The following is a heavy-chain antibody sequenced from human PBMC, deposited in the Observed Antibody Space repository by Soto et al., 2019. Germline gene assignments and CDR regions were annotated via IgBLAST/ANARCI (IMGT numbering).Heavy chain of an antibody. V-gene: IGHV3-30*03. J-gene: IGHJ4*02. CDR3: ARGVRVRGVIHTRLFGY. CDR1: GFTFSSYG. CDR2: ISYDGSNK. D-gene: IGHD3-10*01. Sequence: QVQLVESGGGVVQPGRSLRLSCAASGFTFSSYGMHWVRQAPGKGLEWVAVISYDGSNKYYADSVKGRFTISRDNSKNTLYLQMNSLGAEDTAVYYCARGVRVRGVIHTRLFGYWGQGTLVTVSS.